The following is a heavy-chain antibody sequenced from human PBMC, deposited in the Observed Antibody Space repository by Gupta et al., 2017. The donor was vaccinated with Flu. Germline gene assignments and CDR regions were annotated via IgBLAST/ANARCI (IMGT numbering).Heavy chain of an antibody. CDR2: ITSGGST. CDR1: GFTFLCLA. D-gene: IGHD6-13*01. V-gene: IGHV3-23*01. J-gene: IGHJ4*02. Sequence: VQTLVSGGGLVQPGVSLRLPCEASGFTFLCLAMSWVGQAPGKGLQWVSGITSGGSTYYADSVKGRFTISRDNSKNTLYLQMNSLRAEDTAVYYCAKDVRGAAAGGGHYFDYWGQGTLVTVSS. CDR3: AKDVRGAAAGGGHYFDY.